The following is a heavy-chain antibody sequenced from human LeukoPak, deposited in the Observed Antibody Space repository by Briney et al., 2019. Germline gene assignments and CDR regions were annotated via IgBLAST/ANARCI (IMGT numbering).Heavy chain of an antibody. CDR2: IYYSGST. Sequence: TSETLSLTCTVSGGSISSYYWSWIRQPPGKGLEWIGYIYYSGSTNYNPSLKSRVTISVDTSKNQFSLKLSSVTAADTAVYYCARLRITMVRGVIIHSFDYWGQGTLVTASS. CDR1: GGSISSYY. V-gene: IGHV4-59*08. J-gene: IGHJ4*02. CDR3: ARLRITMVRGVIIHSFDY. D-gene: IGHD3-10*01.